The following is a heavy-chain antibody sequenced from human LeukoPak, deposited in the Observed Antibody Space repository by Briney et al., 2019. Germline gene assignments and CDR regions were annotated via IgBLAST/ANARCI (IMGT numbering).Heavy chain of an antibody. Sequence: PGGSLRLSCAASGFTFDDYAMHWVRQAPGKGLEWVSGISWNSGSIGYADSVKGRFTISRDNAKNSLYLQMNSLRAEDTALYYCAKEPHPEFLEWLFDYWGQGTLVTVSS. J-gene: IGHJ4*02. V-gene: IGHV3-9*01. CDR2: ISWNSGSI. CDR3: AKEPHPEFLEWLFDY. CDR1: GFTFDDYA. D-gene: IGHD3-3*01.